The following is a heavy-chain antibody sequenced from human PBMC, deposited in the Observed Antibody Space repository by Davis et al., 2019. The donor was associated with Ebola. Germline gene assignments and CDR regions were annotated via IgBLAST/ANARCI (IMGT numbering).Heavy chain of an antibody. CDR3: ARDPGAYFFDY. V-gene: IGHV3-23*01. J-gene: IGHJ4*02. CDR2: ISGSGV. Sequence: GESLKISCAASGFTFSIYSMSWVRQAPGKGLEWVSAISGSGVFYTDSVTGRFTVYRDNSKNTLYLQMNSLRAEDTAVYYCARDPGAYFFDYWGKGILVTVSS. D-gene: IGHD3-16*01. CDR1: GFTFSIYS.